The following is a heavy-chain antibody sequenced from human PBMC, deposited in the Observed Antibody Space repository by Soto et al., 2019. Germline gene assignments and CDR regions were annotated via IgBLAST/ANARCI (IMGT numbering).Heavy chain of an antibody. J-gene: IGHJ6*01. CDR3: ARDRGYYYDSSGYYSVGGMEV. D-gene: IGHD3-22*01. CDR2: IYHSGST. V-gene: IGHV4-4*02. CDR1: CGSISSINF. Sequence: LSLPCXVSCGSISSINFLSWVRQPPGKGLEWIGEIYHSGSTNYNPSLKSRVTISVDKSKNQFSLKLSSVTAADTAVYYCARDRGYYYDSSGYYSVGGMEVWGQGTTV.